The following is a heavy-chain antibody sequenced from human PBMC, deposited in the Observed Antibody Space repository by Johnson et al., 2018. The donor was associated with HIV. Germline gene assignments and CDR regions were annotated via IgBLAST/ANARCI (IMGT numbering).Heavy chain of an antibody. CDR3: AKDAQAGPIRRDGYNGASAFDI. J-gene: IGHJ3*02. D-gene: IGHD5-24*01. CDR1: GFTVTTKY. V-gene: IGHV3-23*04. CDR2: ISGSGGST. Sequence: VQLVESGGGLVQPGGSLRLSCAGSGFTVTTKYMSLVRQAPGKGLEWVSAISGSGGSTYYADSVKGRFTISRDNSKNTLYLQMNSLRAEDTAVYYCAKDAQAGPIRRDGYNGASAFDIWGQGTMVTVSS.